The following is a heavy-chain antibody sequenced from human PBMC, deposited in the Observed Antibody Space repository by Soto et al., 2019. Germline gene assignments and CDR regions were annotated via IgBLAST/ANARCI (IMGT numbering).Heavy chain of an antibody. D-gene: IGHD6-13*01. J-gene: IGHJ3*02. V-gene: IGHV4-59*11. Sequence: SETLPLTWTVSGGSISNHYWSLIRQPPGKGLEWIGYIYYSGSTNYNPSLKSRVTISVDTSKNQFSLKLSSVTAADTAVYYCASHDSSSWYPDAFDIWGQGTMVT. CDR3: ASHDSSSWYPDAFDI. CDR1: GGSISNHY. CDR2: IYYSGST.